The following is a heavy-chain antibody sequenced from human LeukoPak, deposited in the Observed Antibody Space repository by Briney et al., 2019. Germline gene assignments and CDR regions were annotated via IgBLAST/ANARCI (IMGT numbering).Heavy chain of an antibody. CDR3: ARFPRYYNDGGGFFLKLIDAFDI. V-gene: IGHV4-4*07. CDR1: GGSISSYY. Sequence: SETLSLTCTVSGGSISSYYWSWIRQPAGKGLEWIGRIYTSGSTNYNPSLKSRVTMSVDTSKNQFSLKLSSVTAADTAVYSCARFPRYYNDGGGFFLKLIDAFDIWGQGKMVTASS. D-gene: IGHD3-10*01. CDR2: IYTSGST. J-gene: IGHJ3*02.